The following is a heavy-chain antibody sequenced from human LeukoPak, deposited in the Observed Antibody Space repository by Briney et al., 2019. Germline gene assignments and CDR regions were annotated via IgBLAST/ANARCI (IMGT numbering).Heavy chain of an antibody. V-gene: IGHV3-30*04. J-gene: IGHJ3*02. CDR3: AREGHSSGFAPAFDT. CDR1: GINFGSSI. CDR2: LSFDESS. Sequence: GTSLRLSCATSGINFGSSIMHWIRQAPGKGLEWVAGLSFDESSYYGGSGEGRFFISGDDSKRTLYLQMNSLKVEDTALYYCAREGHSSGFAPAFDTWGQGTMVTVSS. D-gene: IGHD6-19*01.